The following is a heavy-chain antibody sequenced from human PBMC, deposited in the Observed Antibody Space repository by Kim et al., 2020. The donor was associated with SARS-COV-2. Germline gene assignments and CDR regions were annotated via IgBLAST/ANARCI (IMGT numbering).Heavy chain of an antibody. V-gene: IGHV4-34*01. D-gene: IGHD5-12*01. J-gene: IGHJ6*03. Sequence: SETLSLTCAVYGGSFSGYYWSWIRQPPGKGLEWIGEINYSGSTNYNPSLKSRVTISVDTSKNQFSLKLSSVTAADTAVYYCANTGYSGYDGYYYYYMDVWGKGTTVTVSS. CDR3: ANTGYSGYDGYYYYYMDV. CDR2: INYSGST. CDR1: GGSFSGYY.